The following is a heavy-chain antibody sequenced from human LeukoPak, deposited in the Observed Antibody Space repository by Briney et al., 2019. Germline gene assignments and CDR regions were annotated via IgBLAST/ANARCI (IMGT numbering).Heavy chain of an antibody. D-gene: IGHD1-26*01. V-gene: IGHV1-24*01. Sequence: ASVKVSCKVSGYTLTELSMHWVRQAPGKGLEWMGGFDPEDGETIYAQKFQGRVTMTRDTSISTAYMELSRLRSDDTAVYYCASTLSGSYDGAFDIWGQGTMVTVSS. CDR1: GYTLTELS. J-gene: IGHJ3*02. CDR2: FDPEDGET. CDR3: ASTLSGSYDGAFDI.